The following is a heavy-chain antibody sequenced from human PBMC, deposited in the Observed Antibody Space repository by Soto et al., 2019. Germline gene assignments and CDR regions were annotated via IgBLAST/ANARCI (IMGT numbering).Heavy chain of an antibody. Sequence: QVQLVQSGAEVKKPGASVKVSCKASGYTFTTYAIHWVRQAPGQRLEWMGWINAGTGATRYSQKLQGGVTITRDTSASTAYMALSSLRSEDTAVYYCARSPVGATIYFADWGQGTLVTVSS. V-gene: IGHV1-3*01. CDR1: GYTFTTYA. CDR2: INAGTGAT. J-gene: IGHJ4*02. CDR3: ARSPVGATIYFAD. D-gene: IGHD1-26*01.